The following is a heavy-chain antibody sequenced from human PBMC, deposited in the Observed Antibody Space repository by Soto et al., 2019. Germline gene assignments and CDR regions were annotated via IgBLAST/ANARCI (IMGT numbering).Heavy chain of an antibody. D-gene: IGHD3-16*01. V-gene: IGHV1-69*13. CDR3: ARAGGGNWFDP. Sequence: GASVKVSCKASGGTFSTSAITWVRKAPGQGLEWMGGIIHILGTTKTAQKFKGRIIITADESTTTAYMELSSLRSEDTAVYYCARAGGGNWFDPWGQGTLVTVSS. J-gene: IGHJ5*02. CDR2: IIHILGTT. CDR1: GGTFSTSA.